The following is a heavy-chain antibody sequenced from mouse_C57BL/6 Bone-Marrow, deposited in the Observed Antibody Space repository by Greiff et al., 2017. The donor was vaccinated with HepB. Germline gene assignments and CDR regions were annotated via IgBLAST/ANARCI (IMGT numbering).Heavy chain of an antibody. V-gene: IGHV1-54*01. CDR3: ARCGYYGPHFDY. Sequence: QVQLQQSGAELVRPGTSVKVSCKASGYAFTNYLIEWVKQRPGQGLEWIGVINPGSGGTNYNEKFKGKATLTADKSSSTAYMQLSSLTSEDSAVYFCARCGYYGPHFDYWGQGTTLTVSS. CDR2: INPGSGGT. J-gene: IGHJ2*01. D-gene: IGHD1-1*01. CDR1: GYAFTNYL.